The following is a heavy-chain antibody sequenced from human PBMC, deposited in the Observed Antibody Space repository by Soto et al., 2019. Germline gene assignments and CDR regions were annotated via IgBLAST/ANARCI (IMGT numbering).Heavy chain of an antibody. D-gene: IGHD2-2*03. J-gene: IGHJ4*02. CDR3: AKGAGVEIVVVPAADY. Sequence: GGSLRLSCAASGFTFSSYAMSWVRQAPGKGLEWVSAISGSGGSTYYADSVKGRFTISRDNSKNTLYLQMNSLRAEDTAVYYCAKGAGVEIVVVPAADYWGQGTLVTVSS. V-gene: IGHV3-23*01. CDR1: GFTFSSYA. CDR2: ISGSGGST.